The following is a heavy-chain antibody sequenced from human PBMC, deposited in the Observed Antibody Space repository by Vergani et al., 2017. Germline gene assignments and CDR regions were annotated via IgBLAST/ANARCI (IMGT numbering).Heavy chain of an antibody. J-gene: IGHJ4*02. CDR1: GFIFNDYG. CDR3: AREGIAAADGPIPFDY. V-gene: IGHV3-21*02. Sequence: VQLVESGGGVVQPGGSLRLSCAASGFIFNDYGLHWVRQSPVKGLEWVSSISSSSSYIYYADSVKGRFTISRDNAKNSLYLQMNSLRAEDTAVYYCAREGIAAADGPIPFDYWGQGTLVTVSS. D-gene: IGHD6-13*01. CDR2: ISSSSSYI.